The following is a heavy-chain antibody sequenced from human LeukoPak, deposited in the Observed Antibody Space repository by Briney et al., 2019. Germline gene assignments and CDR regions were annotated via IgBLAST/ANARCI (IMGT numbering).Heavy chain of an antibody. CDR3: AKGATVTLNFDY. Sequence: GGSLRLSCTASKFTFSHYGMQWVRQAPGKGLEWVAVISYDGSNKYYADSVKGRFTISRDNSKNTLYLQMNSLRAEDTAVYYCAKGATVTLNFDYWGQGTLVTVSS. CDR1: KFTFSHYG. CDR2: ISYDGSNK. V-gene: IGHV3-30*18. J-gene: IGHJ4*02. D-gene: IGHD4-17*01.